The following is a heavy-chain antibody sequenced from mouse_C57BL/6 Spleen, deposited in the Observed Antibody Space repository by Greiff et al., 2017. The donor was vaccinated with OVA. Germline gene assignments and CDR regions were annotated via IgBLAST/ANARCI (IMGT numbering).Heavy chain of an antibody. CDR3: ARDWDAGGY. CDR1: GYSITSGYY. D-gene: IGHD4-1*01. Sequence: EVKLQESGPGLVKPSQSLSLTCSVTGYSITSGYYWNWIRQFPGNKLEWMGYISYDGSNNYNPSLKNRISITRDTSKNQFFLKLNSVTTEDTATYYCARDWDAGGYWGQGTTLTVSS. CDR2: ISYDGSN. V-gene: IGHV3-6*01. J-gene: IGHJ2*01.